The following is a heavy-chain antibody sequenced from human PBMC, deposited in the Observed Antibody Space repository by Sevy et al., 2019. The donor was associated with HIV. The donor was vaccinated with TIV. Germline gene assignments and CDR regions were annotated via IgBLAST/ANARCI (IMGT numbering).Heavy chain of an antibody. CDR3: AKDQEDSSGYYYGVDAFDI. J-gene: IGHJ3*02. V-gene: IGHV3-23*01. D-gene: IGHD3-22*01. CDR2: ISGSGGST. Sequence: GGSLRLSCAASGFTFSSYAMSWVRQAPGKGLEWVSAISGSGGSTYYADSVKDRFTISRDNSKNTLYLQMNSLRAEDTAVYYCAKDQEDSSGYYYGVDAFDIWGQGTMVTVSS. CDR1: GFTFSSYA.